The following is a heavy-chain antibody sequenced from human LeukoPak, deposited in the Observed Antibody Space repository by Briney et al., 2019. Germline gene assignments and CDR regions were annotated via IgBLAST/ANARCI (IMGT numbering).Heavy chain of an antibody. J-gene: IGHJ4*02. Sequence: PSETLSLTCAVYGGSFSGYYWSWIRQPPGKGLEWIGEINHSGSTNYNPSLKSRVTISVDTSKNQFSLKLSSVTAADTAVYYCARVNSSGWYWDYWGQGTLVTVSS. CDR2: INHSGST. D-gene: IGHD6-19*01. CDR1: GGSFSGYY. V-gene: IGHV4-34*01. CDR3: ARVNSSGWYWDY.